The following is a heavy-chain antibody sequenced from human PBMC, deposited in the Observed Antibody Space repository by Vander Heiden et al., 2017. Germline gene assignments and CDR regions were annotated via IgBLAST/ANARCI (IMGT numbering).Heavy chain of an antibody. CDR1: GFAFINYA. V-gene: IGHV3-23*01. D-gene: IGHD2-21*02. CDR2: ISRSANST. Sequence: RRSCAASGFAFINYAMPWVRQAPGRGLEWVSAISRSANSTYYADSVRGRFTVARDSSKNTLYLHMNSLRAEDTAIYFCARVTKRGGYGLDVWGQGTTVTVSS. CDR3: ARVTKRGGYGLDV. J-gene: IGHJ6*02.